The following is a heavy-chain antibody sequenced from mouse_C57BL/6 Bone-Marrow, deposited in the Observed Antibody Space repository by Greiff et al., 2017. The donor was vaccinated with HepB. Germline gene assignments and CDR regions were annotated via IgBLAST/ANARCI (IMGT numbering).Heavy chain of an antibody. CDR3: ARGAEVVATRWYFDV. D-gene: IGHD1-1*01. CDR2: INPNNGGT. J-gene: IGHJ1*03. CDR1: GYTFTDYN. Sequence: EVQLVESGPELVKPGASVKISCKASGYTFTDYNMDWVKQSHGKSLEWIGEINPNNGGTIYNQKFKGKATLTADKSSSTAYMELRSLTSEDTAVYYCARGAEVVATRWYFDVWGTGTTVTVSS. V-gene: IGHV1-18*01.